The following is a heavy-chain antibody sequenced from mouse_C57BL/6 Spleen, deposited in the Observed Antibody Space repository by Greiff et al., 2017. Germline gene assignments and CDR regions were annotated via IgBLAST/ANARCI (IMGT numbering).Heavy chain of an antibody. J-gene: IGHJ4*01. Sequence: QVQLQQSGPELVKPGASVKISCKASGYAFSSSWMNWVKQRPGKGLEWIGRIYPGDGDTNYNGKFKGKATLTADKSSSTAYMQLSSLTSEDSAVYCCARTWCARGCWGQGTSVTVSS. CDR3: ARTWCARGC. CDR2: IYPGDGDT. V-gene: IGHV1-82*01. CDR1: GYAFSSSW. D-gene: IGHD3-3*01.